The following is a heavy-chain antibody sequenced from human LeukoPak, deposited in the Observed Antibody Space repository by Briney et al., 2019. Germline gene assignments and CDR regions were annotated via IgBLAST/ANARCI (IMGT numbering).Heavy chain of an antibody. Sequence: GGSLRLSCAASGFIFSDYYMSWIRQAPGKGLEWASYISSSGSSIYYADSVKGRFTTSTANAKDSLYLQIHSLRAEATAAYYCARRTDYYFAYWGQGTLAPVSS. J-gene: IGHJ4*02. CDR1: GFIFSDYY. CDR3: ARRTDYYFAY. D-gene: IGHD3/OR15-3a*01. CDR2: ISSSGSSI. V-gene: IGHV3-11*01.